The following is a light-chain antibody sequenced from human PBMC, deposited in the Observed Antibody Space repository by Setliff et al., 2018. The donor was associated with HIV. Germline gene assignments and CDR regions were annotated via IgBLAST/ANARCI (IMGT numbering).Light chain of an antibody. CDR2: EDN. CDR1: SGSIATNY. CDR3: QSYDTGIHVI. V-gene: IGLV6-57*03. Sequence: NFMLTQPHSVSESSGKTVTISCTRSSGSIATNYVQWYQQRPGSAPTLVIYEDNQRPSGVPDRFSGSIDSSSNSASLTISGLKTEDEADYYCQSYDTGIHVIFGGGTKVTVL. J-gene: IGLJ2*01.